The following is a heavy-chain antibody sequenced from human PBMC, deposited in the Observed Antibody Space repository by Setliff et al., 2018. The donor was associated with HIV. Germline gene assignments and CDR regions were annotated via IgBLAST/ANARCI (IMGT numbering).Heavy chain of an antibody. J-gene: IGHJ4*02. CDR3: ARRAYCSSTTCFDN. CDR1: GFTFSNYS. Sequence: PGGSLRLSCAASGFTFSNYSMSWVRQAPGGGLEWVSALLGTGERTVYADSVKGRVTISRDNCKNTLYLQMNSLRAEDTAVYYCARRAYCSSTTCFDNWGQGPLVTVSS. CDR2: LLGTGERT. D-gene: IGHD2-2*01. V-gene: IGHV3-23*01.